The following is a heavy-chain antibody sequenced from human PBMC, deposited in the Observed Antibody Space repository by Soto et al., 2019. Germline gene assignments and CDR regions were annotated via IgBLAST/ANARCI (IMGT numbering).Heavy chain of an antibody. CDR1: GFTFSDYY. J-gene: IGHJ4*02. Sequence: GGSLRLSCAACGFTFSDYYMSWIRQAPGKGLEWLSYISSSSSYTNYADSVKGRFTISRDNAKNSLFLQMNSLRADDTAVYYCARDLSSSSTNYFDSWGQGTPVTVSS. CDR3: ARDLSSSSTNYFDS. V-gene: IGHV3-11*06. CDR2: ISSSSSYT.